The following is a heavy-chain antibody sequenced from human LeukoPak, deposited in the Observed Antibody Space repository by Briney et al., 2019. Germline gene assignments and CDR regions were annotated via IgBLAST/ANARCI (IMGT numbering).Heavy chain of an antibody. V-gene: IGHV3-30*04. D-gene: IGHD2/OR15-2a*01. Sequence: PGRSLTLSCAASGFTFTSYPMHWVRQAPGKGLEWVAVISYHGSIQWYADSVKGRFTISRDDSKNTLFLQMTGLRAQDTAVYYCARDMLIGAPDYLDYWGQGTLVTVSS. CDR3: ARDMLIGAPDYLDY. CDR1: GFTFTSYP. CDR2: ISYHGSIQ. J-gene: IGHJ4*02.